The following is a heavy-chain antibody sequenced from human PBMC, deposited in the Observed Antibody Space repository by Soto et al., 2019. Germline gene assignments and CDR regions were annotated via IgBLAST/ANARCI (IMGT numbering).Heavy chain of an antibody. CDR1: GYTFTGYY. V-gene: IGHV1-2*04. D-gene: IGHD1-7*01. CDR3: ARGRNYCRPYDAFDI. Sequence: ASVKVSCKASGYTFTGYYMHWLRQAPGQGLEWMGWINANSGGTNYAQKFQGWVTMTRDTSISTAYMELSRLRSDDTAVYYCARGRNYCRPYDAFDIWGQGTMVTVSS. CDR2: INANSGGT. J-gene: IGHJ3*02.